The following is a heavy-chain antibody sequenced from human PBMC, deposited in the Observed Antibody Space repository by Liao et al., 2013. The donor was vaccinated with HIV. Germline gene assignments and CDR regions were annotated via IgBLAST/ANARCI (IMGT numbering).Heavy chain of an antibody. CDR1: GGSISSAGYS. V-gene: IGHV4-30-2*01. CDR2: IYHGRSA. D-gene: IGHD4-11*01. J-gene: IGHJ4*02. Sequence: QLQLQESASGLLKPSQTLSLTCAVSGGSISSAGYSWSWIRQPPGKGLEWIGYIYHGRSAYYNPSLKSRVTISEDSSKNQFSLNLTSVTAADTAVYYCARRDFSYSNYEVGHFDYWGQGTLVTVSS. CDR3: ARRDFSYSNYEVGHFDY.